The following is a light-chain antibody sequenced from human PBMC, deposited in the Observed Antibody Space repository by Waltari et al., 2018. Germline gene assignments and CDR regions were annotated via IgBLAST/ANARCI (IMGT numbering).Light chain of an antibody. V-gene: IGLV1-47*01. CDR3: ATWDDRLTAV. J-gene: IGLJ2*01. CDR2: GNN. CDR1: NSNVGANS. Sequence: QSILTQPPSASGTPGRTVTISCSGSNSNVGANSVCWYQQLPGTAPKLLIFGNNQRPLGVPDRFSGSKSGTSASLAIRGLRSEDEADYYCATWDDRLTAVFGGGTKLTVL.